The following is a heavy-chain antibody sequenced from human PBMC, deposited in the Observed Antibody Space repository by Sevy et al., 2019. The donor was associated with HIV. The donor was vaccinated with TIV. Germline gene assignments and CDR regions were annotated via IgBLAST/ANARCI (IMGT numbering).Heavy chain of an antibody. D-gene: IGHD3-16*01. CDR1: GGSISSYY. CDR2: IYYSGST. Sequence: SETLSLTCTVSGGSISSYYWSWIRQPPGKGLEWIGYIYYSGSTNYNPSLKSRVTISVDTSKNQCSLKLSSVTAADTAVYYCARTDARGLGYFDYWGQGTLVTVSS. V-gene: IGHV4-59*01. J-gene: IGHJ4*02. CDR3: ARTDARGLGYFDY.